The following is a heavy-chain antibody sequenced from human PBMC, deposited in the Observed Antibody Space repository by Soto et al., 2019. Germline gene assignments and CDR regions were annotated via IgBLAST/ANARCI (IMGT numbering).Heavy chain of an antibody. V-gene: IGHV3-30*18. CDR2: ITYDGNGE. CDR3: AKDVRTYATSGISYFDS. Sequence: PGGSLRLSCAASGFTFSAYGMHWVRQAPGKGLEWVAVITYDGNGESYRDSVKGRFTISRDNSRNTLYVQMNNLRAEDTAVYYCAKDVRTYATSGISYFDSWGLGTLVTVSS. J-gene: IGHJ4*02. D-gene: IGHD3-3*02. CDR1: GFTFSAYG.